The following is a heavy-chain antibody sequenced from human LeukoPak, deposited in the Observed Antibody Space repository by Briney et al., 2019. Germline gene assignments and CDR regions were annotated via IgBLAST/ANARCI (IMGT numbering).Heavy chain of an antibody. J-gene: IGHJ2*01. CDR1: GFNFSSYS. V-gene: IGHV3-21*01. Sequence: GGSLRLSCAASGFNFSSYSMNWVRQAPGKGLEWVSSISSSSSYIYYADSVKGRFTISRDNAKNSLYLQMNSLRAEDTAVYYCAKVIAGYWYFDLWGRGTLVTVSS. D-gene: IGHD6-13*01. CDR3: AKVIAGYWYFDL. CDR2: ISSSSSYI.